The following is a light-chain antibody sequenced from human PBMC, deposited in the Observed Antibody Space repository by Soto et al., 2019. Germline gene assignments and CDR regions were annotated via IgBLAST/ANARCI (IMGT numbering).Light chain of an antibody. CDR2: GAS. Sequence: VITQSPSTLSVSPGERATLSCRASQSVSSNLAWYQQKPGQAPRLLIYGASTRATGIPARFSGSGSGTEFTLTISSLQSEDFAVYYCQQYDNWPPAWTFGQGTKVDIK. J-gene: IGKJ1*01. V-gene: IGKV3-15*01. CDR3: QQYDNWPPAWT. CDR1: QSVSSN.